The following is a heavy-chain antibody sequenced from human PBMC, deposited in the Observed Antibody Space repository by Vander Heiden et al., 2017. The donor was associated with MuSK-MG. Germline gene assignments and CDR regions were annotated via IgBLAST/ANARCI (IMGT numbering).Heavy chain of an antibody. D-gene: IGHD3-22*01. Sequence: EVQLVESGGGLVQPGGSLGLSCAASGFTFSSYAMSWVRQAPGKGLEWVSAISGSGGSTYYADSGKGRFTISRDNSKNTLYLQMNSLRAEDTAVYYCAKDTGPGDYYDGWDYWGQGTLVTVSS. V-gene: IGHV3-23*04. J-gene: IGHJ4*02. CDR1: GFTFSSYA. CDR2: ISGSGGST. CDR3: AKDTGPGDYYDGWDY.